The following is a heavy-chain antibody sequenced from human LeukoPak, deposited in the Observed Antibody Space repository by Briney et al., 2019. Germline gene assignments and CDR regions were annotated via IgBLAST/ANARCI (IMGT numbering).Heavy chain of an antibody. CDR1: GFPFHMYS. Sequence: GGSLTLSCATCGFPFHMYSINWVRQAPGKGLEWVSTIGISGLLYYTDSVRGRFTISRDNPKNSVYLQMDSLRAEDTAVYYCARDPEYSGHDPWSGFDSWGQGTLVTVSS. CDR2: IGISGLL. CDR3: ARDPEYSGHDPWSGFDS. V-gene: IGHV3-21*01. J-gene: IGHJ5*01. D-gene: IGHD5-12*01.